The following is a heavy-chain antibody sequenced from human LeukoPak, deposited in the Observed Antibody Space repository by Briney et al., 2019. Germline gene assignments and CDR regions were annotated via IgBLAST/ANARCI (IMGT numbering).Heavy chain of an antibody. V-gene: IGHV3-11*01. CDR2: ISSSGSTI. J-gene: IGHJ6*03. Sequence: GGSLRLSCAASGFTFSDYYMSWIRQAPGKGLERVSYISSSGSTIYYADSVKGRFTISRDNAKNSLYLQMNSLRAEDTAVYYCARAEGSSSGPWYYYYMDVWGKGTTVTVSS. D-gene: IGHD6-6*01. CDR1: GFTFSDYY. CDR3: ARAEGSSSGPWYYYYMDV.